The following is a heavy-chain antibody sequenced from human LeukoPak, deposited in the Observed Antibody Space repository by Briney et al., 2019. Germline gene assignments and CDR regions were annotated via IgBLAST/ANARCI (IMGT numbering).Heavy chain of an antibody. V-gene: IGHV1-2*02. CDR2: INPNSGGT. J-gene: IGHJ4*02. CDR1: GYTFTSYY. D-gene: IGHD5-18*01. CDR3: ARVWGRDTAMVTGY. Sequence: GASVKVSCKASGYTFTSYYMHWVRQAPGQGLEWMGWINPNSGGTNYAQKFQGRVTMTRDTSISTAYMELSRLRSDDTAVYYCARVWGRDTAMVTGYWGQGTLVTVSS.